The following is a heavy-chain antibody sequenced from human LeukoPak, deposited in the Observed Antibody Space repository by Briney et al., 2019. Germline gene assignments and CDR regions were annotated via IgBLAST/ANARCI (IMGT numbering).Heavy chain of an antibody. V-gene: IGHV3-53*01. J-gene: IGHJ4*02. D-gene: IGHD6-13*01. CDR2: IYSGGSA. CDR1: GCTVSSKY. CDR3: TMRGNTWYDC. Sequence: PGGSLRLSCAASGCTVSSKYMSWVRQAPGKGLEWVSVIYSGGSAYYADSVKGRFTISRDNSENTVDLQMNSLRVEDTAVYYCTMRGNTWYDCWGQGTLVTVSS.